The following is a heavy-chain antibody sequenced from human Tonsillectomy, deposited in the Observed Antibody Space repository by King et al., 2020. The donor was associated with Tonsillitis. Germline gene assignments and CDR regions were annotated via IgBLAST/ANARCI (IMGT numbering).Heavy chain of an antibody. Sequence: QLQESGPGLVKPSQTLSLTCAVSGGPISSGGYSWRWIRQPPGKGLGWIGYIYYSGSTYYNPSLKSRVTISVDTSKNQFSLKLSSVTAADAAVYYCARVHDVVVPAAMLDPWGQGTLVTVSS. V-gene: IGHV4-30-4*07. CDR1: GGPISSGGYS. D-gene: IGHD2-2*01. CDR2: IYYSGST. CDR3: ARVHDVVVPAAMLDP. J-gene: IGHJ5*02.